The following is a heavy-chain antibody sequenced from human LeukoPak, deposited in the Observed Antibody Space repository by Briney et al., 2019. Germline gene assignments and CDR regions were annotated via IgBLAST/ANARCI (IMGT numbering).Heavy chain of an antibody. V-gene: IGHV4-59*01. J-gene: IGHJ6*02. CDR3: ARYRHITMVRGVVYYYYGMDV. CDR2: IYYSGST. D-gene: IGHD3-10*01. Sequence: SETLSLTCTVSGGSISSYYWSWIRQPPGKGLEWIGYIYYSGSTSYNPSLKSRVTISVDTSKNQFSLKLSSVTAADTAVYYCARYRHITMVRGVVYYYYGMDVWGQGTTVTVSS. CDR1: GGSISSYY.